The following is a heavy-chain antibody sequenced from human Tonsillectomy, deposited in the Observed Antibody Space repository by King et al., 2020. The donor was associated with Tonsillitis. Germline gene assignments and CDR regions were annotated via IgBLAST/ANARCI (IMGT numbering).Heavy chain of an antibody. CDR2: IWYDGGNK. V-gene: IGHV3-33*08. CDR3: AREAPFDYYDSSGHIDY. J-gene: IGHJ4*02. Sequence: VQLVESGGGVVQPGRSLRLSCAASIFTFSSYGMHWVRQAPGKGLEWVAVIWYDGGNKYYADSVKGRFTISRDNSKNTLYLQMNSLRAEDTAVYYCAREAPFDYYDSSGHIDYWGQGTLVTVSS. D-gene: IGHD3-22*01. CDR1: IFTFSSYG.